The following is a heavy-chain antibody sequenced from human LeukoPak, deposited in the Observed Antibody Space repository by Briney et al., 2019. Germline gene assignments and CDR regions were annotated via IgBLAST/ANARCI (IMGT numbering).Heavy chain of an antibody. J-gene: IGHJ6*02. CDR1: GGSISSGGYY. D-gene: IGHD3-9*01. V-gene: IGHV4-31*03. CDR3: AREMKGKSDILTGYYHTYHHGLDV. Sequence: PSETLSLTCTVSGGSISSGGYYWSWIRQHPGKGLEWVGYIYYSGSTYYNPSLKSRVTISVDTSKNQFSLILSSVTAADTAVYYCAREMKGKSDILTGYYHTYHHGLDVWGQGTTVTVSS. CDR2: IYYSGST.